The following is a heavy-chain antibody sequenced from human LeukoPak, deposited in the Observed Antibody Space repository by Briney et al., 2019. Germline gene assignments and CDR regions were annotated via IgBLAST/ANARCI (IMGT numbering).Heavy chain of an antibody. CDR1: GFTFSSYG. CDR3: AKDGLGYYYYGMDV. V-gene: IGHV3-30*18. J-gene: IGHJ6*02. Sequence: GGSLRLSCAASGFTFSSYGTHWVRQAPGKGLEWVAVISYDGSNKYYADSVKGRFTISRDNSKNTLYLQMNSLRAEDTAVYYCAKDGLGYYYYGMDVWGQGTTVTVSS. CDR2: ISYDGSNK.